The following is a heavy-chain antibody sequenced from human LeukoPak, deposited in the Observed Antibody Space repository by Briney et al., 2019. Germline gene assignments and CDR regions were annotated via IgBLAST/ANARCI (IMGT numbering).Heavy chain of an antibody. CDR2: LSDSGGST. D-gene: IGHD1-26*01. CDR3: AREPANVGAIDYYYYGMDV. Sequence: GDSLTHSRAPSGVTLSIHPMLGAPPPPGKGREWVSALSDSGGSTYYADSVKGRFTISRDNSKNTLYLQMNSLRAEDTALYYCAREPANVGAIDYYYYGMDVWGQGTTVTVSS. J-gene: IGHJ6*02. CDR1: GVTLSIHP. V-gene: IGHV3-23*01.